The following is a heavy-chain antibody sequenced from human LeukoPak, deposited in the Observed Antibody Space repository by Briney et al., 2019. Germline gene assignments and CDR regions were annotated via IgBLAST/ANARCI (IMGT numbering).Heavy chain of an antibody. D-gene: IGHD6-19*01. CDR2: IIPIFGTA. J-gene: IGHJ4*02. CDR1: GGTSSSYA. Sequence: ASVKVSCKASGGTSSSYAISWVRQAPGQGLEWMGGIIPIFGTANYAQKFQGRVTITADESTSTAYMELSSLRSEDTAVYYCAETAYGSSGWYGAFDYWGQGTLVTVSS. V-gene: IGHV1-69*13. CDR3: AETAYGSSGWYGAFDY.